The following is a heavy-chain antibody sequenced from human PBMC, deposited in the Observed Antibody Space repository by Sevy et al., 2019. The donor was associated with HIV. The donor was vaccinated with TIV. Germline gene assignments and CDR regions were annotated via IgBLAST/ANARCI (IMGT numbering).Heavy chain of an antibody. Sequence: SETLSLTCNVSGASITSYYWSWIRQPPGKGLEWVGDIGSSGPGNYDPSLKSRVTLSVDTTKSHFSLKLRSVTAVDTAVSYCARSRYYFDSWGQGARVTVS. CDR2: IGSSGPG. J-gene: IGHJ4*02. CDR1: GASITSYY. V-gene: IGHV4-4*08. D-gene: IGHD3-9*01. CDR3: ARSRYYFDS.